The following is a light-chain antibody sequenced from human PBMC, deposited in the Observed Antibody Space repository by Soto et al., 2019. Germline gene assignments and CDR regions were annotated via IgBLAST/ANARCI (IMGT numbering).Light chain of an antibody. CDR3: QSYDSGLRGSV. Sequence: QSVLTQPPSVSGAPRQRFTISCTGSSSNIGAGYYVHWYQQLPGTAPKLLLYGNSNRPSGVPDRFSGSKSGTSASLAITGLQAEDEADYYCQSYDSGLRGSVFGPGTKLTVL. CDR2: GNS. CDR1: SSNIGAGYY. V-gene: IGLV1-40*01. J-gene: IGLJ1*01.